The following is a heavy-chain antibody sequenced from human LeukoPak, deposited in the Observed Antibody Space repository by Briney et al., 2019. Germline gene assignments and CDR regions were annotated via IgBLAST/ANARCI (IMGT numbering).Heavy chain of an antibody. CDR2: MNPNSRNT. Sequence: ASVKVSCKASGYPFTTYDINWVRQAPGQGLEWMGWMNPNSRNTGYAQRFQGRVTMTRSTSISTAYMELSSLRSEDTVVYYCARKFLGSRGYYFDYWGQGTLVTVSS. CDR3: ARKFLGSRGYYFDY. J-gene: IGHJ4*02. CDR1: GYPFTTYD. V-gene: IGHV1-8*01. D-gene: IGHD3-10*01.